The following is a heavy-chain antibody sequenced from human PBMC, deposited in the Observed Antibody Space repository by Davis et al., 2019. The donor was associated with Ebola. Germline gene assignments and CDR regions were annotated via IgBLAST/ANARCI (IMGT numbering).Heavy chain of an antibody. CDR2: FGTSGDT. V-gene: IGHV3-23*01. CDR3: AKDTSNIWFDI. Sequence: SWVRQAPGKGLEWVSTFGTSGDTYYADSVKGRFTISRDNSKNTLYLQMNGLRVDDTAIYYCAKDTSNIWFDIWGQGTMVTISS. D-gene: IGHD1-26*01. J-gene: IGHJ3*02.